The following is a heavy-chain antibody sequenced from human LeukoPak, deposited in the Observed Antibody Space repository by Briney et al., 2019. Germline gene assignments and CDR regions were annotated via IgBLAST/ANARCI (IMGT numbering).Heavy chain of an antibody. Sequence: QTGGSLRLSCAASGFTFSSYAMHWVRQAPGKGLEYVSAISSNGGSTYYANSVKGRFTISRDNSKNTLYLQMGSLRAEDMAVYYCAMWELGAFDIWGQGTMVTVSS. V-gene: IGHV3-64*01. CDR3: AMWELGAFDI. D-gene: IGHD1-26*01. CDR1: GFTFSSYA. CDR2: ISSNGGST. J-gene: IGHJ3*02.